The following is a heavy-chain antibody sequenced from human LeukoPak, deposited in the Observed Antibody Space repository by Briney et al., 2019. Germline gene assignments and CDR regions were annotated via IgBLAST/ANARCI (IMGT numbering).Heavy chain of an antibody. V-gene: IGHV3-21*01. CDR1: GFTFSSYS. Sequence: GGSLRLSCAASGFTFSSYSMNWVRQAPGKGLEWVSSISSSSSYIYYADSVKGRFTISRDNAKNSLYLQMNSLRAEDTAVYYCARERLLWFGELRLLEYNWFDPWGQGTLVTVSS. D-gene: IGHD3-10*01. CDR2: ISSSSSYI. CDR3: ARERLLWFGELRLLEYNWFDP. J-gene: IGHJ5*02.